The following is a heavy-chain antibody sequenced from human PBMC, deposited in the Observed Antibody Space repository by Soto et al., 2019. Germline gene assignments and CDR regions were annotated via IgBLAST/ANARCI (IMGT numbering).Heavy chain of an antibody. CDR3: YVRHQRRIFDY. Sequence: GGSLRLSCAASGFTFSSYWMHWVRQAPGKGLVWVSRINSDGRSTSNADSVKGRFTISKDNAKNTLNLKMNSLRAEDTAVYFCYVRHQRRIFDYWGQGTLVTVSS. V-gene: IGHV3-74*01. J-gene: IGHJ4*02. CDR2: INSDGRST. D-gene: IGHD3-10*02. CDR1: GFTFSSYW.